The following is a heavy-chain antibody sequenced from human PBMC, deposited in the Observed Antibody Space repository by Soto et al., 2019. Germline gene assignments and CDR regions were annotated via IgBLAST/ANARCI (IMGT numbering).Heavy chain of an antibody. D-gene: IGHD2-2*01. J-gene: IGHJ4*02. CDR2: ISKSDYT. Sequence: GGSLRLSCTVSGFAFNNYGINWVRQAPGKGLEWVSSISKSDYTYYSDSVKGRFAISRDNAKSPVSLQMNTLRVEDTAVYYCAREDSIIIPAASDFSGPAPLVTVSS. V-gene: IGHV3-21*01. CDR1: GFAFNNYG. CDR3: AREDSIIIPAASDF.